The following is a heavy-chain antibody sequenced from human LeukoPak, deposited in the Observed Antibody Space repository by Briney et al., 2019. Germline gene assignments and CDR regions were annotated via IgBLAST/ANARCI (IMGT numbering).Heavy chain of an antibody. Sequence: PGGSLRLSCAASGFTFSSYAMSWVRQAPGKGLEWVSAISGSGGSTYYADSVKGRFTISRDNAKNSLYLQMNSLRAEDTAVYYCARMVGYRAYYYYYMDVWGKGTTVTVSS. V-gene: IGHV3-23*01. CDR1: GFTFSSYA. J-gene: IGHJ6*03. CDR2: ISGSGGST. D-gene: IGHD2-8*02. CDR3: ARMVGYRAYYYYYMDV.